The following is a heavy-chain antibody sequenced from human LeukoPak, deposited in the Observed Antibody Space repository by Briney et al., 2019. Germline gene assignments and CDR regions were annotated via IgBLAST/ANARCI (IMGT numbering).Heavy chain of an antibody. CDR2: ISSTSNTI. J-gene: IGHJ4*02. D-gene: IGHD4-23*01. CDR3: ARGYGGNSYYFDS. V-gene: IGHV3-48*04. Sequence: PAGGSLRLSCAASGFTFSNYSMNWVRQAPGKGLEWVSWISSTSNTIYYADSVKGRFTISRDNAKNSLYLQMNSLRAEDTALYYCARGYGGNSYYFDSWGRGTLVTVSS. CDR1: GFTFSNYS.